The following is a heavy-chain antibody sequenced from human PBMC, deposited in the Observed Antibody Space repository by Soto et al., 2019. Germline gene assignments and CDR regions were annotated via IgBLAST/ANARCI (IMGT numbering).Heavy chain of an antibody. V-gene: IGHV4-59*01. CDR2: IYYSGST. CDR3: ARDTVLWYFDY. Sequence: SETLSLTCTVSGGSISSYYWSWIRQPPGKGLEWIGYIYYSGSTNYNPSLKSRVTISVDTSKNQFSLKLSSVTAADTAVYYCARDTVLWYFDYWGQGTLVTVSS. J-gene: IGHJ4*02. CDR1: GGSISSYY. D-gene: IGHD2-8*02.